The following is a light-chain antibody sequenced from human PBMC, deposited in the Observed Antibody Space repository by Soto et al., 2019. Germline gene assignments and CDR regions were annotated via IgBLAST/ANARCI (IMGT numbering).Light chain of an antibody. CDR1: QSVSSN. CDR3: EQYNNWPPYT. J-gene: IGKJ2*01. V-gene: IGKV3-15*01. Sequence: EIVMTQSPATLSVSPGERATLSCRASQSVSSNLAWYQQKPGQAPRLLIYGASTRATGIQARFSGSGSGTELTLTISSLQSEDFAVYYCEQYNNWPPYTFGQGTKLEI. CDR2: GAS.